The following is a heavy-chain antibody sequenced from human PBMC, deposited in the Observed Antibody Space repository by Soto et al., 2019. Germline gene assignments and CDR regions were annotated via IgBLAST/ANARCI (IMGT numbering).Heavy chain of an antibody. CDR2: ISAYNGNT. V-gene: IGHV1-18*01. CDR1: GYTFTSYG. D-gene: IGHD6-19*01. CDR3: ARELGSSGSYLGTRGPVNYFDY. Sequence: QVQLVQSGAEVKKPGASVKVSCKASGYTFTSYGISWVRQAPGQGLECMGWISAYNGNTNYAQKLQGRVTMTTDPYTSTAYMELRSLRSDDKAVYYCARELGSSGSYLGTRGPVNYFDYWGQGTLVTVSS. J-gene: IGHJ4*02.